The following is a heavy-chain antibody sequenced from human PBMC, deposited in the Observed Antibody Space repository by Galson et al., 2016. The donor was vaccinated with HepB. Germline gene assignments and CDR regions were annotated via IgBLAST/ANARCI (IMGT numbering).Heavy chain of an antibody. CDR1: GFTFSNYA. CDR3: ATDPIVGVPDYFDY. V-gene: IGHV3-30-3*01. Sequence: SLRLSCAVSGFTFSNYAMHRVRQAPGKGLEWVAVTDGTNKYYADSVKGRFTISRDDSKSTLYLQMDRLRAEGTAVYYCATDPIVGVPDYFDYWGQGTLVTVSS. CDR2: TDGTNK. J-gene: IGHJ4*02. D-gene: IGHD1-26*01.